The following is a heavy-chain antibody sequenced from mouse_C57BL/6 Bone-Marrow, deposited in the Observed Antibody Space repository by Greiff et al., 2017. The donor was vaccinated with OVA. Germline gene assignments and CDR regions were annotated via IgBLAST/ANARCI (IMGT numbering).Heavy chain of an antibody. V-gene: IGHV14-2*01. CDR1: GFTITDYY. CDR2: IDPEDGET. Sequence: VQLQQSGAELVKPGASVKLSCTASGFTITDYYMHWVKQRTEPGLEWIGRIDPEDGETKYAPKFQGKATISADTSSITAYRQRSSLTSEDTAVYYCASYYGPGAYWGQGTLVTVSA. D-gene: IGHD1-2*01. CDR3: ASYYGPGAY. J-gene: IGHJ3*01.